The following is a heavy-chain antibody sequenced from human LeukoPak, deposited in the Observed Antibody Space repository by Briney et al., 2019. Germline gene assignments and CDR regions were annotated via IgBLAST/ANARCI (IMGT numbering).Heavy chain of an antibody. V-gene: IGHV1-2*04. CDR1: GGTFSSYA. D-gene: IGHD1-26*01. J-gene: IGHJ5*02. CDR3: ARVGSVGNWFDP. CDR2: INPNSGGT. Sequence: ASVKVSCKASGGTFSSYAISWVRQAPGQGLEWMGWINPNSGGTNYAQKFQGWVTMTRDTSISTAYMELSRLRSDDTAVYYCARVGSVGNWFDPWGQGTLVTVSS.